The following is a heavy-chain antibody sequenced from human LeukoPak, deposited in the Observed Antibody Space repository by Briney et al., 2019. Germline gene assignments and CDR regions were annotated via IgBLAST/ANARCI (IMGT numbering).Heavy chain of an antibody. CDR1: GFTFRTFG. CDR3: AREISPYSSGWYRDY. CDR2: IWYDGRNK. J-gene: IGHJ4*02. D-gene: IGHD6-19*01. V-gene: IGHV3-33*01. Sequence: TGGSLRLSCAASGFTFRTFGMHWVRQAPGKGLEWVAVIWYDGRNKYYADSVKGRFTISRDNSKNTLYLQMNSLRAEDTAVYYCAREISPYSSGWYRDYWGQGTLVTVSS.